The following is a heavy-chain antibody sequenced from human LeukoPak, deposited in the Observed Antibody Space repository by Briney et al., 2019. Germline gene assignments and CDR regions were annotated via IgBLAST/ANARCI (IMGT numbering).Heavy chain of an antibody. D-gene: IGHD3-22*01. CDR3: AKGVGGYYDSGDAFDI. J-gene: IGHJ3*02. CDR1: GFTFDDYA. Sequence: GGSLRLSCAASGFTFDDYAMHWVRQAPGKGLEWVSGISWNSGSIGYADSVKGRFTISRDNAKNSLYLQMNSLRAEDMALYYCAKGVGGYYDSGDAFDIWGQGTMVTVSS. CDR2: ISWNSGSI. V-gene: IGHV3-9*03.